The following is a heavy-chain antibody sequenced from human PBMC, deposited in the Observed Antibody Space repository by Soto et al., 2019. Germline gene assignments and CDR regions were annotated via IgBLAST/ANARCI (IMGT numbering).Heavy chain of an antibody. CDR1: GFTFKESP. J-gene: IGHJ4*02. CDR2: ISDTGAST. Sequence: GGSLRLSCAASGFTFKESPMNWVRQAPGKGLEWVASISDTGASTWYAESVRGRLSISRDKSKNTLYLQMNSLRGEDTALYYCAKGRGSAWAWYFDNWGQGTLVTVSS. CDR3: AKGRGSAWAWYFDN. V-gene: IGHV3-23*01. D-gene: IGHD6-25*01.